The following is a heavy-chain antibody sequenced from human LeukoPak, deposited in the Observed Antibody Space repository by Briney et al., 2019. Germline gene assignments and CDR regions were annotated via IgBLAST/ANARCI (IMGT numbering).Heavy chain of an antibody. CDR3: AKDDEYYDILTAPRY. V-gene: IGHV3-7*01. D-gene: IGHD3-9*01. CDR1: GFSFTTYW. Sequence: PGGSLRLSCAASGFSFTTYWMNWVRQAPGKGLEWVANIKPDGSEKNYVDSVRGRFTISRDNAKNSLYLQINTLRAEDTAVYYCAKDDEYYDILTAPRYWGQGTLVTVSS. J-gene: IGHJ4*02. CDR2: IKPDGSEK.